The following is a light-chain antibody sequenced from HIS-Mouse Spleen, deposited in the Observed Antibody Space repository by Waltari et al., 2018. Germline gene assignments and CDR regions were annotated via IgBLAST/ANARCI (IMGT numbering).Light chain of an antibody. CDR2: EDS. J-gene: IGLJ2*01. V-gene: IGLV3-10*01. CDR3: YSTDSSGNHRV. Sequence: SYELTQPPSVSVSPGQTARSTCYGDALPKKYDYLYQQKSGQAPVLVIYEDSKRPSGIPERFSGSSSGTMATLTISGAQVEDEADYYCYSTDSSGNHRVFGGGTKLTVL. CDR1: ALPKKY.